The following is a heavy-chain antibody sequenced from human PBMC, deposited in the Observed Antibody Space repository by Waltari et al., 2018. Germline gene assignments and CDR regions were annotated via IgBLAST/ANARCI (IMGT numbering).Heavy chain of an antibody. V-gene: IGHV3-7*04. CDR1: GFSFDKSW. Sequence: DVQLVESGGDLVQPGGSLRLSCAASGFSFDKSWMAWVRQAPGKGLEWVANIKQDGSTKYYEASVRGRFTISRDNAKNSLYLQMNSLRAEDTAVYYCARDRGWLAHDYWGQGTLVTVSS. CDR2: IKQDGSTK. D-gene: IGHD6-19*01. CDR3: ARDRGWLAHDY. J-gene: IGHJ4*02.